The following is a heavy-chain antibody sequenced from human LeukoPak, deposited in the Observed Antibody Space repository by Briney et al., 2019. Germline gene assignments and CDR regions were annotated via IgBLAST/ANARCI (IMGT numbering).Heavy chain of an antibody. V-gene: IGHV4-39*07. D-gene: IGHD3-22*01. CDR3: ARAISGYYDSSGYYYHYPNYFDY. CDR2: IYYSGST. Sequence: SETLSLTCTVSGGSISSSSYYWGWIRQPPGKGLEWIGSIYYSGSTYYNPSLKSRVTISVDTSKNQFSLKLSSVTAADTAVYYCARAISGYYDSSGYYYHYPNYFDYWGQGTLVTVSS. CDR1: GGSISSSSYY. J-gene: IGHJ4*02.